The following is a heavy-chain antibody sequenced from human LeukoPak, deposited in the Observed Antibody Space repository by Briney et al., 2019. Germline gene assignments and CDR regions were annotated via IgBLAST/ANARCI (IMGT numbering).Heavy chain of an antibody. Sequence: GRSLRLSCAASRFTFSSYGMHWVRQAPGKGLEWVAVISYDGSNKYYADSVKGRFTISRDNSKNTLYLQMNSLRAEDTAVYYCAKDLTVVPAAMRYDAFDIWGQGTMVTVSS. V-gene: IGHV3-30*18. CDR1: RFTFSSYG. CDR2: ISYDGSNK. J-gene: IGHJ3*02. D-gene: IGHD2-2*01. CDR3: AKDLTVVPAAMRYDAFDI.